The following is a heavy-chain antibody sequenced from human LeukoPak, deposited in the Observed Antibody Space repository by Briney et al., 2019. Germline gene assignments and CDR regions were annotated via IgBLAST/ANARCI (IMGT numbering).Heavy chain of an antibody. V-gene: IGHV4-39*01. Sequence: SETLSLTCAVSGGSIRSNNHYWGWIRQPPGKGLEWIGSIYYSGSTYYNPSLKSRVTISVDTSKNQFSLKLSSVTAADTAVYYCARQVSGSYFYFDYWGQGTLVTVSS. CDR3: ARQVSGSYFYFDY. D-gene: IGHD1-26*01. J-gene: IGHJ4*02. CDR2: IYYSGST. CDR1: GGSIRSNNHY.